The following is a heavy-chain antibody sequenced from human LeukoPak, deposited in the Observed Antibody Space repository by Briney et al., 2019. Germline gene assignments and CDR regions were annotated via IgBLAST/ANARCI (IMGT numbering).Heavy chain of an antibody. V-gene: IGHV3-30*03. CDR2: ISYDGSNK. D-gene: IGHD5-18*01. J-gene: IGHJ4*02. CDR3: ARRRGYSYGYSFDY. Sequence: GGSLRLSCAASGFTFSSYGMHWVRQAPGKGLEWVAVISYDGSNKYYADSVKGRFTISRDNSKNTLYLQMNSLRAEDTAVYYCARRRGYSYGYSFDYWGQGTLVTVSS. CDR1: GFTFSSYG.